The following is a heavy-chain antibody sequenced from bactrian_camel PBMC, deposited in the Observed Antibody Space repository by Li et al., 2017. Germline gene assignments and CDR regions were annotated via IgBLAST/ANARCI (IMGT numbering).Heavy chain of an antibody. D-gene: IGHD1*01. J-gene: IGHJ6*01. CDR2: IHIGAGGT. Sequence: HVQLVESGGGSVQAGGSLRLSCTASEYTMHYNYIGWFRQAPGSEREGVAGIHIGAGGTTYADSVKGRFTMPISNANETLSLRMNSLTPEDTGMYYCVANSVRASRCGADSTAYGYWGQGTQVTVS. CDR3: VANSVRASRCGADSTAYGY. CDR1: EYTMHYNY. V-gene: IGHV3S63*01.